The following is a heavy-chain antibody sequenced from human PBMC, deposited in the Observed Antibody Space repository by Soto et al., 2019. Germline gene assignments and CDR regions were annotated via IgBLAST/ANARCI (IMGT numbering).Heavy chain of an antibody. Sequence: SETLSLTCTVSGGSISSGDYYWSWIRQPPGKGLEWIGYIYYSGSTYYNPSLKSRVTISVDTSKNQLSLKLSSVTAADTAVYYCARGEGYYGSGSYVEYYYYYYYMDVWGKGTTVTVSS. CDR1: GGSISSGDYY. CDR2: IYYSGST. D-gene: IGHD3-10*01. CDR3: ARGEGYYGSGSYVEYYYYYYYMDV. V-gene: IGHV4-30-4*01. J-gene: IGHJ6*03.